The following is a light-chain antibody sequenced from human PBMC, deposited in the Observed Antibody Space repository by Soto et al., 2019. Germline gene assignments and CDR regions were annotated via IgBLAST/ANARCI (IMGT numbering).Light chain of an antibody. Sequence: QSVLTQPASVSGSPGQSITISCTGTSSDVGRYDYVSWFQQHPGRAPRLLIYEVINRPSGVSTRFSGSKSGNTASLTISGLQAEDEADFYCSSFTASKTWVFGGGTKLTVL. CDR1: SSDVGRYDY. J-gene: IGLJ3*02. CDR3: SSFTASKTWV. CDR2: EVI. V-gene: IGLV2-14*01.